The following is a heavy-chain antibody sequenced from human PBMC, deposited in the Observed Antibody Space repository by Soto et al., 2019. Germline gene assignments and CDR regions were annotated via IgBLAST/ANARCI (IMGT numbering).Heavy chain of an antibody. CDR1: GFTFSSYS. CDR2: ISSSSSYI. J-gene: IGHJ5*02. V-gene: IGHV3-21*01. D-gene: IGHD3-9*01. Sequence: GSLRLSCAASGFTFSSYSMNWVRQAPGKGLEWVSSISSSSSYIYYADSVKGRFTISRDNAKNSLYLQMNSLRAEDTAVYYCASLLRYFDWPPLGWFDPWGQGTLVTVSS. CDR3: ASLLRYFDWPPLGWFDP.